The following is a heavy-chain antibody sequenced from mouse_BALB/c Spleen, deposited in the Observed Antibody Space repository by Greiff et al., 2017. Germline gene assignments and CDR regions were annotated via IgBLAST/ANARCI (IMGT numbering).Heavy chain of an antibody. V-gene: IGHV3-6*02. CDR2: ISYDGSN. CDR1: GYSITSGYS. CDR3: ARDNWSWFAY. J-gene: IGHJ3*01. D-gene: IGHD4-1*01. Sequence: EVKLQESGPDLVKPSQSLSLTCTVTGYSITSGYSWHWIRQFPGNKLEWMGYISYDGSNNYNPSLKNRISITRDTSKNQFFLKLNSVTTEDTATYYCARDNWSWFAYWGQGTLVTVSA.